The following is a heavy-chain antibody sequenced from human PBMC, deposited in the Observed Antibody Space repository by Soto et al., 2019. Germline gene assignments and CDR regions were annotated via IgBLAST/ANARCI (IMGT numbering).Heavy chain of an antibody. D-gene: IGHD2-15*01. CDR2: VSKTGLTT. CDR3: AKRYCSGAGCALFDH. V-gene: IGHV3-23*01. Sequence: EVQLLESGGGLVQPGGSLRLSCVGSGFTFSSYDMTWVRQAPGKGLEWVSTVSKTGLTTYYADSVKGRFTISRDNSKNTVSLQMNSLRAEDTALYYCAKRYCSGAGCALFDHWGQGTLVTVSS. CDR1: GFTFSSYD. J-gene: IGHJ4*02.